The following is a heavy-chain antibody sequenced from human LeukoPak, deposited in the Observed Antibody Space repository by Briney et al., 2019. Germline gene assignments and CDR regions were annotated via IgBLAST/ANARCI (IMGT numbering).Heavy chain of an antibody. CDR1: GYTFTGYY. D-gene: IGHD6-6*01. Sequence: GASVKVSCKASGYTFTGYYLHWVRQAPGQGLEWMGWINPHSGVTTFPQKFQGRVTMTRDTSISTAYMELSRLRSDDTAVYYCARDVGSSGGYYGMDLWGQGTTVTVSS. CDR2: INPHSGVT. J-gene: IGHJ6*02. V-gene: IGHV1-2*02. CDR3: ARDVGSSGGYYGMDL.